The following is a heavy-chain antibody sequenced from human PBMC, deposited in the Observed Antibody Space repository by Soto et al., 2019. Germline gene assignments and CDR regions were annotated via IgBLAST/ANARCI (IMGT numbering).Heavy chain of an antibody. CDR1: GGSISSGDYY. J-gene: IGHJ3*02. CDR2: IYYSGST. Sequence: QVQLQESGPGLVKPSQTLSLTCTVSGGSISSGDYYWSWIRQPPGKGLEWIGYIYYSGSTYYNPSLESRVTISVDTSKNQFSLKLSSVTAADTAVYYCARVAYYDSSGYYYVRYAFDIWGQGTMVTVSS. CDR3: ARVAYYDSSGYYYVRYAFDI. V-gene: IGHV4-30-4*01. D-gene: IGHD3-22*01.